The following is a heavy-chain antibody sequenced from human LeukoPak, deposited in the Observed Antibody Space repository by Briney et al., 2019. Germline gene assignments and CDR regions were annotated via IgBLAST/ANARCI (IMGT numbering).Heavy chain of an antibody. CDR1: GGSISSSNW. D-gene: IGHD1-7*01. V-gene: IGHV4-4*02. J-gene: IGHJ6*03. CDR2: IYHSGST. Sequence: PSGTLSLTCAVSGGSISSSNWWSWVRQPPGKGLEWIGEIYHSGSTNYNPSLKSRVTISVDKSKNQFSLKLSSVTAADTAVYYCATGTTLYYYYMDVWGKGTTVTVSS. CDR3: ATGTTLYYYYMDV.